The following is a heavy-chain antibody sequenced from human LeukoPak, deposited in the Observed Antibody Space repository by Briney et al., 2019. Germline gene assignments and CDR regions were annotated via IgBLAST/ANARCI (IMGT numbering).Heavy chain of an antibody. Sequence: PGGSLRLSCAASGFSFSTYGMNWVRQAPGKGLDWVAFIRYDGSNKYYADSVKGRFTISRDNSKNTVYLQMNSLSAEDTAVYYCAKDGGDYDYYDYYMDVWGKGTTVTVSS. V-gene: IGHV3-30*02. CDR1: GFSFSTYG. D-gene: IGHD4-17*01. CDR3: AKDGGDYDYYDYYMDV. CDR2: IRYDGSNK. J-gene: IGHJ6*03.